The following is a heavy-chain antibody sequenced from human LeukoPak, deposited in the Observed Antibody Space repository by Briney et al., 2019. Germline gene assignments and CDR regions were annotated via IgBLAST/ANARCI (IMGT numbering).Heavy chain of an antibody. D-gene: IGHD2-2*02. CDR2: ISYDGSNK. J-gene: IGHJ4*02. Sequence: SCKASGYTFTSYYMHWVRQAPGKGLEWVAVISYDGSNKYYADSVKGRFTISRDNSKNTLYLQMNSLRAEDTAVYYCAKDLLTIVVVPAAILPDFDYWGQGTLVTVSS. CDR3: AKDLLTIVVVPAAILPDFDY. CDR1: GYTFTSYY. V-gene: IGHV3-30*18.